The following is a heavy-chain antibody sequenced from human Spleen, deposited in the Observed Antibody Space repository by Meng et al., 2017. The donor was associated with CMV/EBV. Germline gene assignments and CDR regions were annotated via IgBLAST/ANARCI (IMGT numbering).Heavy chain of an antibody. CDR1: GYHFSSYA. V-gene: IGHV1-3*04. Sequence: ACKASGYHFSSYAIHWVRQATGQRLEWMGWINTGNGNPKYSQKFHGRVTITRDTSASTAYMELSSLRSEDTAVYYCARGVGTLIIDYWGQGTLVTVSS. D-gene: IGHD4-23*01. CDR3: ARGVGTLIIDY. CDR2: INTGNGNP. J-gene: IGHJ4*02.